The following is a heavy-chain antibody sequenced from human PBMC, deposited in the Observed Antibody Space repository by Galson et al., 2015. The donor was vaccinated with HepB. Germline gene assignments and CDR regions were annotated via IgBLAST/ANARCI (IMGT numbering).Heavy chain of an antibody. V-gene: IGHV3-7*01. J-gene: IGHJ4*02. D-gene: IGHD3-16*01. Sequence: SLRLSCAASGFTFSSYWMTWVRQAPGKGLEWVANIKQDGSEKFYVDSVKGRFTISRDNAENSLFLQVNSLRAEDTAVYSCARWGGETLDYWGQGTLVTVSS. CDR3: ARWGGETLDY. CDR1: GFTFSSYW. CDR2: IKQDGSEK.